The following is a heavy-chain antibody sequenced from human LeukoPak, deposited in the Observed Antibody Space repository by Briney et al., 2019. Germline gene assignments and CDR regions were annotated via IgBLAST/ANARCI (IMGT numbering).Heavy chain of an antibody. Sequence: ASVKVSCKASGYSFSGHYIHWVRQAPGQGLEWMGQINPNSAASHYAQKFQDRVTMTSDTSINMTYMELRSLRSDDTAVYYCARDFYGSRPGAFDYWGQGTLITVSS. J-gene: IGHJ4*02. V-gene: IGHV1-2*06. CDR3: ARDFYGSRPGAFDY. D-gene: IGHD3-10*01. CDR1: GYSFSGHY. CDR2: INPNSAAS.